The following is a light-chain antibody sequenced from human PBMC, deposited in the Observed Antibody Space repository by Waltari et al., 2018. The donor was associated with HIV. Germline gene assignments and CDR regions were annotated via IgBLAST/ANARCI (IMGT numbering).Light chain of an antibody. CDR3: ALYMTGAKWV. V-gene: IGLV8-61*01. Sequence: QTVVTQEPSFSVSPGGTVTLTCALNSDSVSINYYPGWFQQTPGQAPRTLISSTYSRPSGVPDRFSGSILGNKAALTITGAQADDDSVYFCALYMTGAKWVFGGGTKLTVL. J-gene: IGLJ3*02. CDR2: STY. CDR1: SDSVSINYY.